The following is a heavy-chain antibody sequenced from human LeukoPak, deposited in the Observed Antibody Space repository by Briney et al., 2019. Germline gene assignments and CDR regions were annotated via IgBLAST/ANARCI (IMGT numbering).Heavy chain of an antibody. CDR2: INHSGST. CDR1: GGSFSGYY. D-gene: IGHD6-19*01. Sequence: SVTLSLTCAVYGGSFSGYYWSWIRQPPGKGLEWIGEINHSGSTNYNPSLKSRVTISVDTSKNQFSLKLSSVTAADTAVYYCASLLAVAGTDAFDYWGQGTLVTVSS. CDR3: ASLLAVAGTDAFDY. J-gene: IGHJ4*02. V-gene: IGHV4-34*01.